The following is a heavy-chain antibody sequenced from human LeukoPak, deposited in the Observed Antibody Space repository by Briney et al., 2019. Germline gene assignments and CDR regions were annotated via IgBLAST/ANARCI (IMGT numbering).Heavy chain of an antibody. Sequence: SETLSLTCTVSGYSISSGYYWGWIRQPPGKGLEWIGSIYHSGSTYYNPSLKSRVTISVDTSKNQFSLKLSSVTAADTAVYYCASRVDSSGYLDYWGQGTLVTVSS. V-gene: IGHV4-38-2*02. D-gene: IGHD3-22*01. J-gene: IGHJ4*02. CDR3: ASRVDSSGYLDY. CDR2: IYHSGST. CDR1: GYSISSGYY.